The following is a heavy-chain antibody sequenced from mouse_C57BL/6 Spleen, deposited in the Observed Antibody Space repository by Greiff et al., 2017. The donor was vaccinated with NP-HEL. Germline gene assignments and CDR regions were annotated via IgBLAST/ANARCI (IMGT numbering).Heavy chain of an antibody. CDR3: TLIYYGNYRFGY. J-gene: IGHJ2*01. V-gene: IGHV14-1*01. CDR1: GFNIKDYY. Sequence: VQLQQSGAELVRPGASVKLSCTASGFNIKDYYMHWVKQRPEQGLEWIGRIDPEDGDTEYAPKFQGKATMTADTSSNTAYLQLSSLTSEDTAVYYCTLIYYGNYRFGYWGQGTTLTVSS. CDR2: IDPEDGDT. D-gene: IGHD2-1*01.